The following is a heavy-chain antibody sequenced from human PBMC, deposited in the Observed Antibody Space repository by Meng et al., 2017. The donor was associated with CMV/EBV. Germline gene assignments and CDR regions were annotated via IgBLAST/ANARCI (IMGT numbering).Heavy chain of an antibody. CDR2: INPNTGGT. CDR1: GYTFTGYY. D-gene: IGHD2-2*01. CDR3: ARILVEPAAIYYGLDV. J-gene: IGHJ6*02. V-gene: IGHV1-2*02. Sequence: ASVKVSCKASGYTFTGYYIHWVRQAPGQGLELTGWINPNTGGTNYAQKFQGRVTMTRDTSISTAYMELSRLRSDDTAVYYCARILVEPAAIYYGLDVWGQGTTVTVSS.